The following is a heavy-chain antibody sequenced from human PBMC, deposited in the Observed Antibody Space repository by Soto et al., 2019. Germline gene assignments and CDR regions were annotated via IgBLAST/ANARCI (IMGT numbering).Heavy chain of an antibody. CDR1: GYSFTSYW. CDR3: ARRTEIVVAPTGVYYYGMDV. Sequence: GESLKISCKGSGYSFTSYWIGWVRQMPGKGLEWMGIIYPGDSDTRYSPSFQGQVTISADKSISTAYLQWSSLKASDTAMYYCARRTEIVVAPTGVYYYGMDVWGQGTTVTVSS. J-gene: IGHJ6*02. CDR2: IYPGDSDT. D-gene: IGHD2-2*01. V-gene: IGHV5-51*01.